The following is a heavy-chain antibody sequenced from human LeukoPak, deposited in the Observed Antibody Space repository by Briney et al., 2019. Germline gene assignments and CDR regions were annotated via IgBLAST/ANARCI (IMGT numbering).Heavy chain of an antibody. CDR1: RYSFTSYW. J-gene: IGHJ4*02. D-gene: IGHD3-10*01. CDR3: ARLRGSGSYLVDH. V-gene: IGHV5-51*01. CDR2: IYPGDSDT. Sequence: GESLKISCKGSRYSFTSYWIGWVRQMPGRGLEWMGIIYPGDSDTRYSPSFQGQVTISADKSITTAYVQWSSLKVSDTAMYYCARLRGSGSYLVDHWGQGTLVTVSS.